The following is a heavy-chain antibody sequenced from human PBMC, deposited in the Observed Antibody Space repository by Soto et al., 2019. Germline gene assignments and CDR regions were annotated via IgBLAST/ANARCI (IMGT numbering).Heavy chain of an antibody. Sequence: PSETLSLTCTVSGGSISSGGYYWSWIRQHPGKGLEWIGYIYYSGSTYYNPSLKSRVTISVDTSKNQFSLKLSSVTAADTAVYYCARVATFDDSSGHDYWGRGTLVTVSS. D-gene: IGHD3-22*01. CDR2: IYYSGST. CDR1: GGSISSGGYY. V-gene: IGHV4-31*03. J-gene: IGHJ4*02. CDR3: ARVATFDDSSGHDY.